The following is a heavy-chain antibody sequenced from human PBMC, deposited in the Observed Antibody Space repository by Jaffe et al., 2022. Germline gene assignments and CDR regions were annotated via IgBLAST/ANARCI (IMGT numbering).Heavy chain of an antibody. Sequence: EVHLLESGGGLVQPGGSLRLSCAASGFTFSSYGMSWVRQAPGKGLEWVSGLSSSGGSTDYSDSVKGRFTISRDNSMNTLFLQMNRLRAEDTAVYYCARDILTAYYMGDFDYWGQGTLVTVSS. J-gene: IGHJ4*02. CDR1: GFTFSSYG. CDR2: LSSSGGST. D-gene: IGHD3-9*01. V-gene: IGHV3-23*01. CDR3: ARDILTAYYMGDFDY.